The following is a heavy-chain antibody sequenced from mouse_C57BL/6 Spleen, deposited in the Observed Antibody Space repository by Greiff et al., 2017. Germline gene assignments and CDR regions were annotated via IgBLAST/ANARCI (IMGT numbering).Heavy chain of an antibody. CDR1: GYTFTSYW. Sequence: QVQLKQPGAELVKPGASVKLSCKASGYTFTSYWMHWVKQRPGQGLEWIGMIHPNSGSTNYNEKFKSKATLTVDKSSSTAYMQLSSLTSEDSAVYYCARRGYDGALLAMDYWGQGTSVTVSS. V-gene: IGHV1-64*01. CDR2: IHPNSGST. D-gene: IGHD2-2*01. J-gene: IGHJ4*01. CDR3: ARRGYDGALLAMDY.